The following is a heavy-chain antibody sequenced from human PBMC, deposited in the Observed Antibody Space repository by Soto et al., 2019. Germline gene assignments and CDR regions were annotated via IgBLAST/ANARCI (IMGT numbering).Heavy chain of an antibody. J-gene: IGHJ3*02. V-gene: IGHV4-34*01. CDR1: CGSFSGYY. D-gene: IGHD3-22*01. Sequence: SETLSLTCSVYCGSFSGYYWSWIRQPPGKGLEWIGEINHSGSTNYNPSLKSRVTISVDTSKNQFSLKLRSVTAADTAVYYCARAYTKNGKKTYYYDSSGPAFDIWGQGTMVT. CDR2: INHSGST. CDR3: ARAYTKNGKKTYYYDSSGPAFDI.